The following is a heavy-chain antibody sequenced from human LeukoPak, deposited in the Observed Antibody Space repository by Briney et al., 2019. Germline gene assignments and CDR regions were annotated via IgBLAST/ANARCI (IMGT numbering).Heavy chain of an antibody. CDR2: NIPIFGTA. V-gene: IGHV1-69*05. J-gene: IGHJ4*02. CDR3: ARNYYDSSGYPIYYFDY. Sequence: SVKVSCKASGGTFSSYAISWVRQAPGQGLEWMGANIPIFGTANYAQKLQGRVTMTTDTSTSTAYMELRSLRSDDTAVYYCARNYYDSSGYPIYYFDYWGQGTLVTVSS. CDR1: GGTFSSYA. D-gene: IGHD3-22*01.